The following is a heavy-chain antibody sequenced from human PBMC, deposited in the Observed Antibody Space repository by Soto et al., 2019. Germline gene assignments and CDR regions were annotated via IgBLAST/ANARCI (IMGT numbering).Heavy chain of an antibody. CDR2: IYYSGST. CDR1: GGSISSGDYY. J-gene: IGHJ4*02. CDR3: ARDLYGGNPPDY. V-gene: IGHV4-30-4*01. D-gene: IGHD4-17*01. Sequence: SETLSLTCTVSGGSISSGDYYWSWIRQPPGKGLEWIGYIYYSGSTYYNPSLKSRVTISVDTSKNQFSLKLSSVTAADTAVYYSARDLYGGNPPDYWGQGTLVTVSS.